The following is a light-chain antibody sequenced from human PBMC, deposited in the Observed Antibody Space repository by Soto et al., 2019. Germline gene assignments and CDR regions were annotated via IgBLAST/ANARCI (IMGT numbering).Light chain of an antibody. Sequence: QAVVTQEPSLTVSPGGTVTLTCGSSTGAVTTGHYPYWFQQKPGQAPRTLIYDTSSKHSWTPARFSGSLLGGKAALTLSGAQPEDEADYYCLLSYSGAGKVFGGGTKVTVL. CDR2: DTS. CDR1: TGAVTTGHY. CDR3: LLSYSGAGKV. J-gene: IGLJ3*02. V-gene: IGLV7-46*01.